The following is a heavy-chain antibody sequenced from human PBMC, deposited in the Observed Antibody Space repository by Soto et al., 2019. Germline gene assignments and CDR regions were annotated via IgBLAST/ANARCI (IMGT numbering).Heavy chain of an antibody. V-gene: IGHV4-34*01. Sequence: QVQLQQWGAGLLKPSETLSLTSAVSGGSFTGYYWSWLRQPPGKGPEWIGEINHSGSTKYTTSLGKRVTISVDTSKNQFSLKLNSVSAADTAVYYWARTGGMDRWSQGATVTVSS. CDR1: GGSFTGYY. CDR2: INHSGST. CDR3: ARTGGMDR. J-gene: IGHJ6*02.